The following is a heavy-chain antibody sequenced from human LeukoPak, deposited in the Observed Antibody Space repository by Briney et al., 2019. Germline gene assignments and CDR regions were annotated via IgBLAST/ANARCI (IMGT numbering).Heavy chain of an antibody. Sequence: ASLKVSCKGSVYTFSNYGIHWVRNAPRQGLEWRGWISPYNDYTIYAQKLQGRVTMTTDTATSTEYLELRSLRSDDTAVYYCAKSHCSNTTCYGPTTWSVPWGQGALVTVSS. CDR2: ISPYNDYT. J-gene: IGHJ5*02. CDR3: AKSHCSNTTCYGPTTWSVP. V-gene: IGHV1-18*01. D-gene: IGHD2-2*01. CDR1: VYTFSNYG.